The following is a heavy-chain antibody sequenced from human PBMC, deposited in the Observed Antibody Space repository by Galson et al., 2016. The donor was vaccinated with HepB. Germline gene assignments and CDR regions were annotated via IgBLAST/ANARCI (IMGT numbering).Heavy chain of an antibody. V-gene: IGHV4-4*02. Sequence: SETLSLTCGVSGGSVTRGTWWTWVRQSPGKGLEWIGEASHSGSTNYNPSLQSRVTILVDKSKNQFSLNLTSVTAADSAVYYCTRGGVLTGYSDAYFGMDVWGQGTTVIVSS. CDR3: TRGGVLTGYSDAYFGMDV. J-gene: IGHJ6*02. CDR1: GGSVTRGTW. D-gene: IGHD3-9*01. CDR2: ASHSGST.